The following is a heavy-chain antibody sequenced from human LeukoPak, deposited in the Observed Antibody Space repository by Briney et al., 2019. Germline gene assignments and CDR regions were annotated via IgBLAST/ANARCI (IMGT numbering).Heavy chain of an antibody. J-gene: IGHJ4*02. CDR3: ARAHRMVRGVPDY. CDR2: ISGSGGST. CDR1: GFTFSSYA. Sequence: PGGSLRLSCAASGFTFSSYAMSWVRQAPGKGLEWVSAISGSGGSTYYADSVKGRFTISRDNSKNTLYLQMNSLRAEDTAVYYCARAHRMVRGVPDYWGQGTLVTVSS. D-gene: IGHD3-10*01. V-gene: IGHV3-23*01.